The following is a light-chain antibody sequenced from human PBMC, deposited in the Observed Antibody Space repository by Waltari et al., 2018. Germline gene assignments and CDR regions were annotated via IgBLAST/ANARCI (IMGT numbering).Light chain of an antibody. J-gene: IGKJ1*01. CDR1: QSVGTS. V-gene: IGKV3-15*01. Sequence: EIVMTKSPASLSVSPGDRVTLSCRASQSVGTSLAGYQQRPGRAPRRLVYRASTRASDIPARFSCSGSGTDFTLSISTLQSEDFAVYYCQQYDDWPRTFGQGTKVEIK. CDR3: QQYDDWPRT. CDR2: RAS.